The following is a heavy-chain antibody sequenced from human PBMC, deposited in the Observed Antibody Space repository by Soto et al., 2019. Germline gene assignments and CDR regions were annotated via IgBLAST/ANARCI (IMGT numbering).Heavy chain of an antibody. V-gene: IGHV4-39*01. Sequence: LALTCTVSGGSISSSSYYWGWIRQPPGKGLEWIGSIYYSGSTYYNPSLKSRVTISVDTSKNQFSLKLSSVTAADTAVYYCARLIRDINYSDSSGYYHYFFDYWGQGTLVTVSS. CDR3: ARLIRDINYSDSSGYYHYFFDY. J-gene: IGHJ4*02. CDR1: GGSISSSSYY. D-gene: IGHD3-22*01. CDR2: IYYSGST.